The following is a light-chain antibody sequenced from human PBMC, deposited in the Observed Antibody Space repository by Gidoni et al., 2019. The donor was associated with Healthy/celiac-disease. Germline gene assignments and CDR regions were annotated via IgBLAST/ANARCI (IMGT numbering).Light chain of an antibody. CDR3: MQALQTPLST. CDR2: LGS. J-gene: IGKJ4*01. CDR1: QSLLHSNGYNY. Sequence: DIVMTQSPLSLPVTPGEPASISCRSSQSLLHSNGYNYLDWYLQKPGQSPQLLIYLGSNRASGVPDRFSGSGSGTDFTLKISRVEAEDVGVYYCMQALQTPLSTFXGXTKVEIK. V-gene: IGKV2-28*01.